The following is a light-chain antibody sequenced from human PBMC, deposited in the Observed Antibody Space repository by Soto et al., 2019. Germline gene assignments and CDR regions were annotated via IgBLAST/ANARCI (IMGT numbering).Light chain of an antibody. CDR2: DAS. CDR1: HSVTRY. CDR3: QQYGSSPIT. V-gene: IGKV3-20*01. Sequence: EIVLTQSPGTLSMSPGERATLSCRACHSVTRYVAWYQQKPGQAPRLLISDASGRATGIPDRFSGSGSETDFSLTINRLEPEDFAVYVCQQYGSSPITSGQGARPEI. J-gene: IGKJ5*01.